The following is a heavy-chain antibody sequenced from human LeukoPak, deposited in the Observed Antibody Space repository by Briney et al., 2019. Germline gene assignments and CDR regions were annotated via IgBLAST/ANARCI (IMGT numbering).Heavy chain of an antibody. CDR3: ARDSGTTGEVRFDP. Sequence: PSETLSLTCTVSGGSIHSYWSWIRQPAGKGLEWIGRISGSGTITYNPALQSRLTISIDTSKNQFSLKLMSVTAADTAVYYCARDSGTTGEVRFDPWGQGTLVTVSS. D-gene: IGHD3-10*01. CDR2: ISGSGTI. V-gene: IGHV4-4*07. CDR1: GGSIHSY. J-gene: IGHJ5*02.